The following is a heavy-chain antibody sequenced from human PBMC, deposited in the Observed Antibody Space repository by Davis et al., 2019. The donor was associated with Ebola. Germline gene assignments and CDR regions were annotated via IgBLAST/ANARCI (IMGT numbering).Heavy chain of an antibody. J-gene: IGHJ2*01. CDR2: IYHSGST. CDR1: SGSFSGYY. CDR3: ARRIVVITASSKYFDL. Sequence: SETLSLTCAVYSGSFSGYYWSWIRQPPGKGLEWIGEIYHSGSTNYNPSLKTRVTISVDTSKNQFSLKLNSVTAADTAVYYCARRIVVITASSKYFDLWGRGTLVTVSS. D-gene: IGHD2-21*02. V-gene: IGHV4-34*01.